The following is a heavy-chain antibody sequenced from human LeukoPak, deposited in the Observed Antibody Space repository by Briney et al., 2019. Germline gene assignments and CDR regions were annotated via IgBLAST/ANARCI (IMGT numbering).Heavy chain of an antibody. CDR3: VATIQRPRGLDY. D-gene: IGHD5-12*01. Sequence: PGGSLRLSCAASGFTFSSYAMHWVRQAPGKGLEWVAVISYDGSNKYYADSVKGRFTISRDNSKNTLYLQMNSLRAEDTAVYYCVATIQRPRGLDYWGQGTLVTVSS. CDR2: ISYDGSNK. V-gene: IGHV3-30*04. CDR1: GFTFSSYA. J-gene: IGHJ4*02.